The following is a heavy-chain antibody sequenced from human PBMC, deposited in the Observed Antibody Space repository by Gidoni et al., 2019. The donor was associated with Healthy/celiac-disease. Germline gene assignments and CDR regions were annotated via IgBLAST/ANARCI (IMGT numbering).Heavy chain of an antibody. V-gene: IGHV3-23*01. CDR3: ARGSKASGWSY. CDR2: IGNSGSASGA. Sequence: EVQLLESGGGLVQPGGTLRLSCAASGFTFSSYVMSWVRQAPGKGLEWVSAIGNSGSASGAYYADSVRGRFTVSRDNSKSTLYLQMNSPRAEDTAVYYCARGSKASGWSYWGQGTLVTVSS. J-gene: IGHJ4*02. CDR1: GFTFSSYV. D-gene: IGHD3-10*01.